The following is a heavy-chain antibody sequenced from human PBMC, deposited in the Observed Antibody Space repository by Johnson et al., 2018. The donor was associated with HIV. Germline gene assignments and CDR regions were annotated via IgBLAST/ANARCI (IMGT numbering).Heavy chain of an antibody. CDR3: AKGEQVWSVASAFDI. J-gene: IGHJ3*02. D-gene: IGHD5-18*01. Sequence: MMLVESGGGLVQPGGSLRLSCAASGFTFSSYAMSWVRQAPGKGLEWVSSISDNGGSIYYADSVKDRFTISSDNSKNMLYLQMNSLRAEDTALYYCAKGEQVWSVASAFDIWGQGTMVTVSS. V-gene: IGHV3-23*04. CDR2: ISDNGGSI. CDR1: GFTFSSYA.